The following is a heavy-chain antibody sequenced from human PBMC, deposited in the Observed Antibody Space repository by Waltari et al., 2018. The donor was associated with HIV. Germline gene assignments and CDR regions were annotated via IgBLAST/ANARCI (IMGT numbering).Heavy chain of an antibody. CDR1: GGNFMSYS. V-gene: IGHV1-69*02. CDR2: VIPMLDKA. J-gene: IGHJ4*02. Sequence: QVQLVQSGAEVQKPGASVKVSRTASGGNFMSYSINWVRQAPGQGLEWVGRVIPMLDKAHYAEKMQGRVTITADKSTNTAYMELRSLRLEDTGVYFCASARETMGVDFEFWGQGTLVTFSS. D-gene: IGHD3-10*01. CDR3: ASARETMGVDFEF.